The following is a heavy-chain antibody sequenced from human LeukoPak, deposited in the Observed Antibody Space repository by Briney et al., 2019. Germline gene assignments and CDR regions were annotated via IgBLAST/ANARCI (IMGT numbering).Heavy chain of an antibody. D-gene: IGHD3-22*01. CDR1: GGSISSYY. V-gene: IGHV4-4*09. Sequence: PSETLSLTCTVSGGSISSYYWSWIRQPPGKGLEWIGYIYTSGSTNYNPSLKSRVTISVDTSKNQFSLKLSSVTAADTAVYYCAGHKSTQYYYDSSGYYNWFDPWGQGTLVTVSS. J-gene: IGHJ5*02. CDR2: IYTSGST. CDR3: AGHKSTQYYYDSSGYYNWFDP.